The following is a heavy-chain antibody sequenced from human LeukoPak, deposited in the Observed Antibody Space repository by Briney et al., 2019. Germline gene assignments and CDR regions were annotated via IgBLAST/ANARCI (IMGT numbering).Heavy chain of an antibody. Sequence: GRSLRLSCAASGFTFSSYGMHWVRQAPGKGLGWVAVIWYDGSNKYYADSVKGRFTISRDNSKNTLYLQMNSLRAEDTAVYYCARERGIAAAAAFDYWGQGTLVTVSS. CDR1: GFTFSSYG. V-gene: IGHV3-33*01. D-gene: IGHD6-13*01. CDR3: ARERGIAAAAAFDY. CDR2: IWYDGSNK. J-gene: IGHJ4*02.